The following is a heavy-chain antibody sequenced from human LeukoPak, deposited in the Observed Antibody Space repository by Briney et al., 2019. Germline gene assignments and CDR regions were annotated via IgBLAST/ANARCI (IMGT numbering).Heavy chain of an antibody. J-gene: IGHJ4*02. Sequence: PSETLSLTCAVYGGSFRGYYWIWLRQPPGKGLEWIGEINHSGSTNYNPSLKSRVTISVDTSKNQFSLKLSSVTAADTAVYYCARDVSSSSRDYWGQGTLVTVSS. CDR1: GGSFRGYY. CDR2: INHSGST. D-gene: IGHD6-6*01. CDR3: ARDVSSSSRDY. V-gene: IGHV4-34*01.